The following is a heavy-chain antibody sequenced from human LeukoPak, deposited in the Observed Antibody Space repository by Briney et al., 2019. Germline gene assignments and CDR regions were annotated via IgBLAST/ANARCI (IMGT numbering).Heavy chain of an antibody. CDR1: GGTFSSYA. CDR2: IIPIFGTA. Sequence: SVKDSCKASGGTFSSYAISWVPQAPGQGLEWMGGIIPIFGTANYAQKFQGRVTITADESTSTAYMELSSLRSEDTAVYYCAGTGTKTYYYDSSGYYYDWGQGTLVTVSS. J-gene: IGHJ4*02. V-gene: IGHV1-69*01. D-gene: IGHD3-22*01. CDR3: AGTGTKTYYYDSSGYYYD.